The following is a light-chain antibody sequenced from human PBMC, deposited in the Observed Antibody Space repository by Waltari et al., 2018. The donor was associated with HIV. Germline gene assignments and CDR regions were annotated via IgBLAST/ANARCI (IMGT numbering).Light chain of an antibody. V-gene: IGKV3-11*01. CDR1: QSVSSY. J-gene: IGKJ2*01. CDR3: QQRSTWPYT. Sequence: EIVLTQSPATLSLSPGERATLSCRASQSVSSYLAWHQQKPGQAPRPLSYDASNRATGIPARFSRSGSGTDFTLTISNLEPENFAVYYCQQRSTWPYTFGQGTKLEIK. CDR2: DAS.